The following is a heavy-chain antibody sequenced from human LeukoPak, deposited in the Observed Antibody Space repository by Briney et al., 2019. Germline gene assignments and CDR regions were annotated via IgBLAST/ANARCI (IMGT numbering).Heavy chain of an antibody. CDR1: GYSFTSYW. V-gene: IGHV5-51*01. CDR3: ATTVGGTVTPFDY. J-gene: IGHJ4*02. CDR2: IYPGDSDT. Sequence: GESLKTSCKGSGYSFTSYWIGWVRQMPGKGLEWMGIIYPGDSDTRYSPSFQGQVTISADKSISTAYLQWSSLKASDTAIYYCATTVGGTVTPFDYWGQGTLVTVSS. D-gene: IGHD4-23*01.